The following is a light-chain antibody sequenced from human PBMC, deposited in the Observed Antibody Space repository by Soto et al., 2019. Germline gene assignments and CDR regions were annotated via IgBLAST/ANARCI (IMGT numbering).Light chain of an antibody. CDR2: EVD. CDR3: SSFTSNYTYV. J-gene: IGLJ1*01. Sequence: QSALTQPASVSGSPGQSIAISCIGTSGDVGGYNYVSWYQQHPGKAPKLMIYEVDSRPSGVSNRFSGSKSGNTASLTISGLQAEDEADYFCSSFTSNYTYVFGSGTKLPVL. V-gene: IGLV2-14*01. CDR1: SGDVGGYNY.